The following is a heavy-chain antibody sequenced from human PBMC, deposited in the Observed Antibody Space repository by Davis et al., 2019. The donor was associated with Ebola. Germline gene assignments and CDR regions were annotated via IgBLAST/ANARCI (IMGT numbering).Heavy chain of an antibody. CDR3: ARAPIAGAGTRWGTRWFDP. CDR1: GGSISSSSYY. D-gene: IGHD6-13*01. J-gene: IGHJ5*02. CDR2: INYSGST. V-gene: IGHV4-39*07. Sequence: PGGSLRLSCTVSGGSISSSSYYWGWIRQPPGKGLEWIGSINYSGSTYYNPSLKSRVTISVDTSKNQFSLNLSSVTAADTAVYYCARAPIAGAGTRWGTRWFDPWGQGTLVTVSS.